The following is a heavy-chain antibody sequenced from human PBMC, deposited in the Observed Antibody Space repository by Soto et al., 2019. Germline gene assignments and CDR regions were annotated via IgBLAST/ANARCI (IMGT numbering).Heavy chain of an antibody. Sequence: QGQLVESAGGVVQPGRSLRLSCAASGFTFSSYGMHWVRQAPGKGLEWVAVISYDGSNKYYADSVKGRFTISRDNSKNTLYLQMNSLRAEDTAVYYCAKVSKGLGRWHLRWFDPWGQGTLVTVSS. CDR2: ISYDGSNK. J-gene: IGHJ5*02. CDR3: AKVSKGLGRWHLRWFDP. D-gene: IGHD2-15*01. V-gene: IGHV3-30*18. CDR1: GFTFSSYG.